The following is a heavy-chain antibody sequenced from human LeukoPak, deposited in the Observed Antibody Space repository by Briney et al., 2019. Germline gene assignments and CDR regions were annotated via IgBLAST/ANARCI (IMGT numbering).Heavy chain of an antibody. CDR1: GFTFSSST. Sequence: GGSLRLSCAASGFTFSSSTMNWVRQAPGKGLEWVSSISGGSIYIYYADSVKGRFTISRDNGKNSLYLQMNSLRAEDTAVYYCARKLWFGEPCCYFDYWGQGTLVTVSS. V-gene: IGHV3-21*06. CDR3: ARKLWFGEPCCYFDY. CDR2: ISGGSIYI. D-gene: IGHD3-10*01. J-gene: IGHJ4*02.